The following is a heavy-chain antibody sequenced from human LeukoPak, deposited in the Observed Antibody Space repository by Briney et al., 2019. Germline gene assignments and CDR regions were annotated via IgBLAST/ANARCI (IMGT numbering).Heavy chain of an antibody. Sequence: SETLSLTCTVSGGSIRSYYWSWIRQPPGKGLEWNGYIYYSGSTKYNPTLKTRATISVDTSKNQFSLKLNSVTAADTAVYYCASGSYYFDYWGQGTLVTVSS. D-gene: IGHD1-26*01. V-gene: IGHV4-59*08. CDR1: GGSIRSYY. J-gene: IGHJ4*02. CDR2: IYYSGST. CDR3: ASGSYYFDY.